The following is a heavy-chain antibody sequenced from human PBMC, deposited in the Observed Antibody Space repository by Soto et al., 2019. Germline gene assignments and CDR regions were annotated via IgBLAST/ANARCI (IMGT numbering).Heavy chain of an antibody. V-gene: IGHV3-53*04. CDR1: GFTVSSNY. CDR2: IYSGGST. D-gene: IGHD6-13*01. J-gene: IGHJ3*02. CDR3: TSQQLVRGGSAFDI. Sequence: EVQLVESGGGLVQPGGSLRLSCAASGFTVSSNYMSWVRQAPGKGLEWVSVIYSGGSTYYADSVKGRFTISRHNSKNTLYLQMNSLRAEDTAVYYCTSQQLVRGGSAFDIWGQGTMVIVSS.